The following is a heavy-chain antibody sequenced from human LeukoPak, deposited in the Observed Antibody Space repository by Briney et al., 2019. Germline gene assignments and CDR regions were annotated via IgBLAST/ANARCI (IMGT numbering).Heavy chain of an antibody. J-gene: IGHJ6*03. CDR1: GGSISSSSYY. D-gene: IGHD3-22*01. CDR3: ATTSTYYYDSSGRGVYYYYYYMDV. CDR2: IYYSGST. V-gene: IGHV4-39*07. Sequence: SETLSLTCTVSGGSISSSSYYWGWIRQPPGKGLEWIGSIYYSGSTYYNPSLKSRVTISVDTSKNQFSLKLSSVTAADTAVYYCATTSTYYYDSSGRGVYYYYYYMDVWGKGTTVTVSS.